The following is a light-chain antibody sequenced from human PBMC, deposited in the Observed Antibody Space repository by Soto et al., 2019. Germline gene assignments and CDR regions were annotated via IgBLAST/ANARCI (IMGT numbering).Light chain of an antibody. J-gene: IGKJ1*01. CDR2: DAS. V-gene: IGKV3-20*01. CDR1: QSIGSNY. CDR3: QHHGTSPGT. Sequence: EIVLTQSPGTLSLSPGETDTLSCRASQSIGSNYLGWYQQKPGQTPRLLIYDASRRATGIPDRFSGRGSGTDFTLTISALEPEDVAEDYCQHHGTSPGTIGEGTKV.